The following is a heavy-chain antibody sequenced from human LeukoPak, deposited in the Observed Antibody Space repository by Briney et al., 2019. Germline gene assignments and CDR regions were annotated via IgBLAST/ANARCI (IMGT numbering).Heavy chain of an antibody. CDR1: GGSISSGGYY. J-gene: IGHJ5*02. D-gene: IGHD2-21*02. V-gene: IGHV4-31*03. CDR2: IYYSGST. Sequence: TTSQTLSLTCTVSGGSISSGGYYWSWIRQHPGKGLEWIGYIYYSGSTYYNPSLKSRVTISVDTSKNQFSLKLSSVTAADTAVYYCARGGVVTAIHSWFNPWGQGTLVTVSS. CDR3: ARGGVVTAIHSWFNP.